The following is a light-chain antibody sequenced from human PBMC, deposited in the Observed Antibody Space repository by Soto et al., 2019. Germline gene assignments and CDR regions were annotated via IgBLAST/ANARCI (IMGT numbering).Light chain of an antibody. Sequence: EIVLTQSPGTLSLSPGERATLSCRASQSVSSSYSAWYQQKPGQAPRPLIYGASSRATGIPDRFSGSGSGTDFTLTISRLEPEDFAVYYCQQYGSSPRTCGQGTKVEIK. CDR1: QSVSSSY. CDR2: GAS. J-gene: IGKJ1*01. V-gene: IGKV3-20*01. CDR3: QQYGSSPRT.